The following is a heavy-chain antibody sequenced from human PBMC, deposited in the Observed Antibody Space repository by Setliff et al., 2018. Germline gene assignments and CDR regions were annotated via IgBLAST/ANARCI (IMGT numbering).Heavy chain of an antibody. Sequence: SETLSLTCDVSGYSISSGHYWGWIRQPPGKGLEWSGSMYPGRNTYYNPSIKSRVTMSVDTSKRQFSLKLNSVTAADTAVYYCARDKGDGYGVDAYAGGGFDIWGQGTMVTVSS. CDR3: ARDKGDGYGVDAYAGGGFDI. J-gene: IGHJ3*02. CDR2: MYPGRNT. V-gene: IGHV4-38-2*02. CDR1: GYSISSGHY. D-gene: IGHD4-17*01.